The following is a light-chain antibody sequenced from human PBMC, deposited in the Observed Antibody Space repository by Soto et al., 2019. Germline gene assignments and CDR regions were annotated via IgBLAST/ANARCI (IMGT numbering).Light chain of an antibody. Sequence: DIQMTQSPSSLSASVGDRVTISCRTNQSVSKYINWYQQKPGTAPKPLIYYVSSLQGGVPSRLSGSGSATDFALTISNLQPEDFATYYCQQSYDLPRTFGQGTKLEIK. CDR1: QSVSKY. CDR3: QQSYDLPRT. J-gene: IGKJ2*01. V-gene: IGKV1-39*01. CDR2: YVS.